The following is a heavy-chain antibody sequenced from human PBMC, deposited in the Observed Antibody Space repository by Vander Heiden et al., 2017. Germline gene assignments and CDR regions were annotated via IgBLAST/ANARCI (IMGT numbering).Heavy chain of an antibody. CDR2: VSHDGSNE. J-gene: IGHJ4*02. Sequence: SGFTFSNYPMHWVRQAPGKGLEWVAVVSHDGSNEYYTDSVEGRFTISRDNSKNTLYLQMNSLRAEDTAVYYCAKGLFRGSYYFEFWGQGSLVTVSS. D-gene: IGHD3-16*01. CDR3: AKGLFRGSYYFEF. V-gene: IGHV3-30*18. CDR1: GFTFSNYP.